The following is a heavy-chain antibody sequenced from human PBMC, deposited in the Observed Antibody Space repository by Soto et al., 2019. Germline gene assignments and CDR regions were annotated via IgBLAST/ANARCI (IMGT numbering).Heavy chain of an antibody. CDR1: GGTFSSYA. CDR2: ISAYNGNT. CDR3: ARVGGRVVVPAAFYYYYGMDV. Sequence: ASVKVSCKASGGTFSSYAISWVRQAPGQGLEWMGWISAYNGNTNYAQKLQGRVTMTTDTSTSTAYMELRSLRSDDTAVYYCARVGGRVVVPAAFYYYYGMDVWGQGTTVTVSS. D-gene: IGHD2-2*01. V-gene: IGHV1-18*01. J-gene: IGHJ6*02.